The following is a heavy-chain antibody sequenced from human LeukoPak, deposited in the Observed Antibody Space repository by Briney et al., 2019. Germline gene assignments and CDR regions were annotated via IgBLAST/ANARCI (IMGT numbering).Heavy chain of an antibody. D-gene: IGHD6-19*01. CDR3: ARATSNGWFE. J-gene: IGHJ4*02. CDR2: IYYSGST. V-gene: IGHV4-59*01. CDR1: GGSISSYY. Sequence: SETLSLTCTVSGGSISSYYWSWIRQPPGKGLEWIGYIYYSGSTNYNPSLKSRVTISVDTSKNQFSLKLSSVTAADTAVYYCARATSNGWFEWGQGTLVTVSS.